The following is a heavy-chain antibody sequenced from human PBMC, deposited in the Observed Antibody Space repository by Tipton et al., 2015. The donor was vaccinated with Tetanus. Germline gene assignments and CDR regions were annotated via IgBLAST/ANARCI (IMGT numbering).Heavy chain of an antibody. CDR1: GYTFTSYG. D-gene: IGHD5-18*01. Sequence: QLVQSGAEEKKPGASVKVSCKASGYTFTSYGISWVRQAPGQGLEWMGWISAYNGNTNYAQKLQGRVTVTTDTSTSTAYMELRSLSSDGTAVYYCARASGYSYGPRTYFDYWGQGTLVTVSS. J-gene: IGHJ4*02. CDR2: ISAYNGNT. V-gene: IGHV1-18*01. CDR3: ARASGYSYGPRTYFDY.